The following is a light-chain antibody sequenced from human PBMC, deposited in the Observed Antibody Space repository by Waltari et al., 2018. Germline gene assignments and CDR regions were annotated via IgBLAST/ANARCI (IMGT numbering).Light chain of an antibody. CDR1: QRISSY. CDR2: AAS. V-gene: IGKV1-39*01. CDR3: QQSYSTLRT. Sequence: DIQMTQSPSSLSASVGDRVTITCRASQRISSYLNWYQQKPGKAPKLLIYAASSLQSGVPSRLSGSGSGTDFTLTISSLQPEDFATYYCQQSYSTLRTFGGGTKVEIK. J-gene: IGKJ4*01.